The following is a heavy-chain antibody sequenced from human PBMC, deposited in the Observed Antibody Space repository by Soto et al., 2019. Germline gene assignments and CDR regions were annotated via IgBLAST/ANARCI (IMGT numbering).Heavy chain of an antibody. CDR1: GGSFSGYY. J-gene: IGHJ4*02. V-gene: IGHV4-34*01. CDR2: INHSGST. Sequence: QVQLQQWGAGLLKPSETLSLTCAVHGGSFSGYYWSWIRQPPGKGLEWIGEINHSGSTNYNPSLKSRVTISVDTSKNQFSLKLSSVTAADTAVYYCAASITGTTPIDYWGQGTLVTVSS. CDR3: AASITGTTPIDY. D-gene: IGHD1-7*01.